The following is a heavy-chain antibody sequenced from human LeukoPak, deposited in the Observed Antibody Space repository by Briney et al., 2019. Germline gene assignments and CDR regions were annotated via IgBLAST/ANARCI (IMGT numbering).Heavy chain of an antibody. Sequence: PSETLSLTCTVSGGSISSGGYYWSWIRQHPGKGLEWIGYIYYSGSTYYNPSLKSRVTISVDTSENQFSLKLSSVTAADTAVYYCARRGPYSSSWYGDYWGQGTLVTVSS. J-gene: IGHJ4*02. CDR3: ARRGPYSSSWYGDY. V-gene: IGHV4-31*03. CDR2: IYYSGST. D-gene: IGHD6-13*01. CDR1: GGSISSGGYY.